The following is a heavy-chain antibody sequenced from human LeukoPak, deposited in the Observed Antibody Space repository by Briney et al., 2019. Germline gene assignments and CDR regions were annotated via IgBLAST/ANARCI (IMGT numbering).Heavy chain of an antibody. J-gene: IGHJ5*02. V-gene: IGHV4-59*01. Sequence: SEALSLTCTVSGGSISSYYWSWIRQPPGKGLEWIGYIYYSGSTNYNPSLKSRVTISVDTSKNQFSLKLSSVTAADTAVYYCARDRPYGIAARYYNWFDPWGQGTLVTVSS. CDR3: ARDRPYGIAARYYNWFDP. CDR1: GGSISSYY. D-gene: IGHD6-6*01. CDR2: IYYSGST.